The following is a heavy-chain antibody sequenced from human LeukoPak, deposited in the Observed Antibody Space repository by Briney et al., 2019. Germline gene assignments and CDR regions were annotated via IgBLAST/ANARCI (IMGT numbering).Heavy chain of an antibody. CDR3: AREGGYSYGDAPLHFDY. CDR1: GGSISSSSYY. V-gene: IGHV4-61*02. D-gene: IGHD5-18*01. J-gene: IGHJ4*02. CDR2: IYTSGST. Sequence: SETLSLTCTVSGGSISSSSYYWGWIRQPAGKGLEWIGRIYTSGSTNYNPSLKSRVTISVDTSKNQFSLKLSSMTAADTAFYYCAREGGYSYGDAPLHFDYWGQGTLVTVSS.